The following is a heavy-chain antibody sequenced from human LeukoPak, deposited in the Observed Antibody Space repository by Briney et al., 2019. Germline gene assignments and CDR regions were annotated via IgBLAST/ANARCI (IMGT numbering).Heavy chain of an antibody. V-gene: IGHV3-15*01. CDR3: TTDLGTYYHGSQRLIPIDY. D-gene: IGHD3-10*01. CDR2: VKSKTDGETT. CDR1: GFTFSSYW. J-gene: IGHJ4*02. Sequence: GGSLRLSCAASGFTFSSYWMSWVRQAPGKGLEWIGRVKSKTDGETTNYAEPVRGRFTISRDDSKSAVYLQMNSLKIEDTAVYYCTTDLGTYYHGSQRLIPIDYWGQGTLVTVSS.